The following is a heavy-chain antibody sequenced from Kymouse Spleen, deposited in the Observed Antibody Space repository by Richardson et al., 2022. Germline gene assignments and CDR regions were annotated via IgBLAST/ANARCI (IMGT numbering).Heavy chain of an antibody. CDR2: INHSGST. V-gene: IGHV4-34*01. CDR3: AREGAARPRDWFDP. J-gene: IGHJ5*02. CDR1: GGSFSGYY. Sequence: QVQLQQWGAGLLKPSETLSLTCAVYGGSFSGYYWSWIRQPPGKGLEWIGEINHSGSTNYNPSLKSRVTISVDTSKNQFSLKLSSVTAADTAVYYCAREGAARPRDWFDPWGQGTLVTVSS. D-gene: IGHD6-6*01.